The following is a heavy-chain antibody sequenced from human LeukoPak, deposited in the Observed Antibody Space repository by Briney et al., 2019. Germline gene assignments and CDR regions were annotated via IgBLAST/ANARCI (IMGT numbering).Heavy chain of an antibody. CDR1: GGSFSGYY. D-gene: IGHD6-13*01. V-gene: IGHV4-34*01. J-gene: IGHJ6*03. CDR2: INHSGST. Sequence: SETLSLTCAVYGGSFSGYYWSWIRQPPGKGLEWIGEINHSGSTNYNPSLKSRVTISVDTSKNQFSLKLSSVTAADTAVYYCARSYSSSLIPYYYYYMDVWGKGTTVTVSS. CDR3: ARSYSSSLIPYYYYYMDV.